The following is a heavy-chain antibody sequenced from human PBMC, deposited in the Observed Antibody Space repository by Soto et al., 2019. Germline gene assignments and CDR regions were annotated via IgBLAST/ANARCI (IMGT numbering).Heavy chain of an antibody. Sequence: SENLSLTCTVSGGSISSGGYYWSWIRQHPGKGLEWIGYIYYSGSTYYNPSLKSRVTISVDTSKNQFSLKLSSVTAADTAVYYCAGEPRPPSPSAYYYYYLDVWGEGTTVTVSS. CDR1: GGSISSGGYY. CDR3: AGEPRPPSPSAYYYYYLDV. V-gene: IGHV4-31*03. CDR2: IYYSGST. J-gene: IGHJ6*03.